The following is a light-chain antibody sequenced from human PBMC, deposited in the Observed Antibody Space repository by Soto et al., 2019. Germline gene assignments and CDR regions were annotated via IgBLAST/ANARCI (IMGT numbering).Light chain of an antibody. CDR2: AAS. CDR3: QQRYSTPRT. J-gene: IGKJ3*01. V-gene: IGKV1-39*01. CDR1: QSISSY. Sequence: DIQMTQSPSSLSASVGDRVTITCRASQSISSYLNWYQQQPGKTPKLLIYAASSLQSEIPSRFSGSGSGTDFSLTISSLQPEDFAAYYCQQRYSTPRTFGPGTTVDIK.